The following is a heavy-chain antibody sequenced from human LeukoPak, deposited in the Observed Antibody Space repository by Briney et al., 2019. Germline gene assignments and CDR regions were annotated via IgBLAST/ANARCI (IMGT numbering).Heavy chain of an antibody. CDR3: ARRVGITSAGEYFYYMDV. D-gene: IGHD6-13*01. CDR1: GVSISSYY. CDR2: IYTSGIT. V-gene: IGHV4-4*07. Sequence: KSSETLSLTCTVPGVSISSYYWSWIPQPAGKGLEWIGRIYTSGITNYNPSLKSRVTMSVDTSKNQFSLRLNSVTAADTAVYYCARRVGITSAGEYFYYMDVWGTGTTVSISS. J-gene: IGHJ6*03.